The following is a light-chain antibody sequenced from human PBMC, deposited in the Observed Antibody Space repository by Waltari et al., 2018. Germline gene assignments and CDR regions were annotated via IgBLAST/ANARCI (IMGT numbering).Light chain of an antibody. CDR1: SNDVGGYNS. Sequence: QSALTQPASVSGSPVQSVTIFCAGTSNDVGGYNSVSWYQEHPGQAPRVIIYDVSDRPSGVSDRFSCSKSGNTASLTISGLQAEDEADYYCSSQSSNDVVLFGGGTKLTVL. J-gene: IGLJ2*01. CDR2: DVS. CDR3: SSQSSNDVVL. V-gene: IGLV2-14*01.